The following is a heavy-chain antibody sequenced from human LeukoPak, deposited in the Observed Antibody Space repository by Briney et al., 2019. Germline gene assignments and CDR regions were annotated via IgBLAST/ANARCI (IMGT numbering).Heavy chain of an antibody. J-gene: IGHJ6*02. CDR2: IYYSGST. V-gene: IGHV4-59*12. CDR3: ARAPGYCSGGSCHWYYYYGMDV. Sequence: SETLSLTCTVSGGSISSYYWSWIRQPPGKGLEWIGSIYYSGSTYYNPSLKSRVTISVDTSKNQFSLKLSSVTAADTAVYYCARAPGYCSGGSCHWYYYYGMDVWGQGTTVTVSS. CDR1: GGSISSYY. D-gene: IGHD2-15*01.